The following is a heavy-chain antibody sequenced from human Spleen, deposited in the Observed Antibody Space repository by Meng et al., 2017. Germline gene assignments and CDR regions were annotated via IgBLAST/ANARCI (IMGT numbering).Heavy chain of an antibody. CDR2: ITSSSTYI. CDR3: ASGYRYGYLGPDYYYGLDV. CDR1: GFTFSSYS. J-gene: IGHJ6*02. V-gene: IGHV3-21*01. D-gene: IGHD5-18*01. Sequence: GGSLRLSCAASGFTFSSYSMNWVRQAPGKGLEWVASITSSSTYIYYEDSLKGRFTISRDNAKNSLYMQMSGLRDGDTAVYYCASGYRYGYLGPDYYYGLDVWGQGTMVTVSS.